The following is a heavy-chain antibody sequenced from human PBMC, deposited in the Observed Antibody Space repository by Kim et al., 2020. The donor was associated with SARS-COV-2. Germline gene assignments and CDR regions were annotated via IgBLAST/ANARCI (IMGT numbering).Heavy chain of an antibody. V-gene: IGHV4-34*01. Sequence: SETLSLTCAVYGGSFSGYYWSWIRQPPGKGLEWIGEINHSGSTNYNPSLKSRVTISVDTSKNQFSLKLSSVTAADTAVYYCARGLTGPLYYYYYGLYVWG. J-gene: IGHJ6*01. CDR3: ARGLTGPLYYYYYGLYV. CDR1: GGSFSGYY. CDR2: INHSGST. D-gene: IGHD3-9*01.